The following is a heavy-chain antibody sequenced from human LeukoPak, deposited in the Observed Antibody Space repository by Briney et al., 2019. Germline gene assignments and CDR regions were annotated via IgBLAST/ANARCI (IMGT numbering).Heavy chain of an antibody. J-gene: IGHJ4*02. CDR2: IYYSGST. Sequence: PSETLSLTCTVSGGSISSSSYYWGWIRQPPGKGLEWIGSIYYSGSTYYNPSLKSRVTISVDTSKNQFSLKLSSVTAADTAVYYCARESIQLWFDYWGQGTLVTVSS. CDR1: GGSISSSSYY. CDR3: ARESIQLWFDY. D-gene: IGHD5-18*01. V-gene: IGHV4-39*07.